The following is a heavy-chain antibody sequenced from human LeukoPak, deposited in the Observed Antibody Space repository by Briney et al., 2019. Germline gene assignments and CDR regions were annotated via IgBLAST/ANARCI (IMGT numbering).Heavy chain of an antibody. J-gene: IGHJ4*02. Sequence: PGGSLRLSCAASGFTFSSYWMHWVRQDRGKGLVGVSHINNDGCRSTYAYSVRGRLTISRDNAKKTLYLQMNSLRAEDTAVYYCVRDDSGGQSGIDYWGQGTLVTVTS. D-gene: IGHD3-10*01. CDR3: VRDDSGGQSGIDY. V-gene: IGHV3-74*01. CDR1: GFTFSSYW. CDR2: INNDGCRS.